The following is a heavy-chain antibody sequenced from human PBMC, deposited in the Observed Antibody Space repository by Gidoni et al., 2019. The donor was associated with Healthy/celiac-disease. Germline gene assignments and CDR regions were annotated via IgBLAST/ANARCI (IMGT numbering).Heavy chain of an antibody. D-gene: IGHD3-10*01. V-gene: IGHV7-4-1*02. CDR3: ARDEHTRPLYYGSGSEY. Sequence: QVQLVQSGSALKKPGASVKVSCKASGYTFTSYAMNWGRQAPGQGLEWMGWINTNTGNPTYAQGFTGRFVFSLDTSVSTAYLQISSLKAEDTAVYYCARDEHTRPLYYGSGSEYWGQGTLVTVSS. CDR1: GYTFTSYA. J-gene: IGHJ4*02. CDR2: INTNTGNP.